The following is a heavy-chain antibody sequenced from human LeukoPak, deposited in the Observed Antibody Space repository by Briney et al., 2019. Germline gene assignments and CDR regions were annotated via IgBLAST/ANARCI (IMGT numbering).Heavy chain of an antibody. J-gene: IGHJ6*02. CDR3: ARLTTPPYFYYDMDV. CDR2: ISPYNGNI. V-gene: IGHV1-18*01. Sequence: ASVKVSCKTSGHTFSNYDITWVRQAPGQGLEWMGWISPYNGNINYAQNIQGRVTMTTDTSTSTAYMELRSLRFEDTAVYCARLTTPPYFYYDMDVWGQGTTVIVSS. D-gene: IGHD3-3*01. CDR1: GHTFSNYD.